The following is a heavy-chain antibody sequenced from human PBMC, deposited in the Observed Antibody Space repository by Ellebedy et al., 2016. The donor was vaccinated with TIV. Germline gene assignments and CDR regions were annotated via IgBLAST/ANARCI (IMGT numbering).Heavy chain of an antibody. J-gene: IGHJ6*02. CDR1: GFTFSSYA. CDR3: TRGRGRGSGIRTDYGMDV. Sequence: PGGSLRLSCAASGFTFSSYAMHWVRQAPGKGLEWVAVISYDGSNKYYVDSVKGRFTLSRDNSKNTLYLQMNSLRVDDTAVYYCTRGRGRGSGIRTDYGMDVWGQGTTVTVSS. CDR2: ISYDGSNK. D-gene: IGHD3-10*01. V-gene: IGHV3-30*01.